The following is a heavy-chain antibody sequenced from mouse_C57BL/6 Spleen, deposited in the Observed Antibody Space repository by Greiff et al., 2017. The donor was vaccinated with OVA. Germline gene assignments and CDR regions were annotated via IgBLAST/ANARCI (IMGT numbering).Heavy chain of an antibody. CDR3: ARSRSNHWYFDV. V-gene: IGHV1-82*01. CDR1: GYAFSSSW. J-gene: IGHJ1*03. D-gene: IGHD2-5*01. CDR2: IYPGDGDT. Sequence: VQRVESGPELVKPGASVKISCKASGYAFSSSWMNWVKQRPGKGLEWIGRIYPGDGDTNYNGKFKGKATLTADKSSSTAYMQLSSLTSEDSAVYFCARSRSNHWYFDVWGTGTTVTVSS.